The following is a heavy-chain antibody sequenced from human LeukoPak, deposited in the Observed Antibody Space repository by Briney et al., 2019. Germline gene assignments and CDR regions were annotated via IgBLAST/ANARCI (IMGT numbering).Heavy chain of an antibody. D-gene: IGHD3-22*01. Sequence: ASVKVSCKASGYTFTGYYMHWVRQAPGQGLEWMGWISAYNGNTNYAQKLQGRVTMTTDTSTSTAYMELRSLRSDDTAVYYCARDSLYYDSSGYYDSGAFDIWGQGTMVTVSS. CDR1: GYTFTGYY. CDR2: ISAYNGNT. V-gene: IGHV1-18*04. J-gene: IGHJ3*02. CDR3: ARDSLYYDSSGYYDSGAFDI.